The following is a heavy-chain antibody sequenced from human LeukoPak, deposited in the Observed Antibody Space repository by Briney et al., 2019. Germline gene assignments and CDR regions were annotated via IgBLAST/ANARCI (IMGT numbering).Heavy chain of an antibody. Sequence: SETLSLTCTVSGGSISSYYWSWIRQPPGKGLEWIGYIYYSGSTNYNPSLKSRVTISVDTSKNQFSLKLSSVTAADTAVYYCARRRYGMDVWGQGTLVTVSS. CDR3: ARRRYGMDV. J-gene: IGHJ6*02. CDR1: GGSISSYY. V-gene: IGHV4-59*01. CDR2: IYYSGST.